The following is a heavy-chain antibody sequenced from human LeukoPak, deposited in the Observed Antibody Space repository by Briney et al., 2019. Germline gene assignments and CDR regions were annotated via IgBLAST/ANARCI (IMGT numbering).Heavy chain of an antibody. D-gene: IGHD6-25*01. V-gene: IGHV3-23*01. CDR3: AKASSGWTDYYLDY. CDR1: GFTLSSYA. J-gene: IGHJ4*02. Sequence: GGSLRLSCAASGFTLSSYAMSWVRQAPGKGLEWVSAISVSGNTYHTDSVKGRFTISRDSSKNTLYLQMNRLRAEDAAVYYCAKASSGWTDYYLDYWGQGTLVTVSS. CDR2: ISVSGNT.